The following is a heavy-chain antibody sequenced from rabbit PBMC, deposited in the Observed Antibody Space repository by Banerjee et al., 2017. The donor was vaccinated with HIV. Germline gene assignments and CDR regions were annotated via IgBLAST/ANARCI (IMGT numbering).Heavy chain of an antibody. CDR3: ARDGGSSVYTQYYFNL. V-gene: IGHV1S47*01. Sequence: VRQAPGKRPEWIACIDNGDGSTYYANWVNGRFTITRNTSLNTVTLQMTSLTAADTATYFCARDGGSSVYTQYYFNLWGPGTLVTVS. J-gene: IGHJ4*01. CDR2: IDNGDGST. D-gene: IGHD8-1*01.